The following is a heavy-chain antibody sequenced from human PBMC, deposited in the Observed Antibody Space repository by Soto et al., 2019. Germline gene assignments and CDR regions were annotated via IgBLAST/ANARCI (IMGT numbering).Heavy chain of an antibody. D-gene: IGHD3-22*01. Sequence: GGSLRLSCAASGFTFSDYAMHWVRQAPGKGLEWVAVVSHDGRNTHYADSVKGRFTISRDSSKNTVSLEMTSLRAEDTAVYYCARHNYDSSGYYHYYYGMDVWGQGTTVTVSS. J-gene: IGHJ6*02. V-gene: IGHV3-30*03. CDR1: GFTFSDYA. CDR2: VSHDGRNT. CDR3: ARHNYDSSGYYHYYYGMDV.